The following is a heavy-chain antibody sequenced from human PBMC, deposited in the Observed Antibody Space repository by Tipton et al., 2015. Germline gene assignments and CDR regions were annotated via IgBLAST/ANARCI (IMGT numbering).Heavy chain of an antibody. V-gene: IGHV3-30*18. CDR2: ISYDGSIK. CDR1: GVTFSNSA. Sequence: SLRLSCAASGVTFSNSAMHWVRQAPGKGLEWVAVISYDGSIKYYADSVKGRFAISRDNSKNTLYLQMNSLRAEDTAVYYCAKGRRGYCSGGNCYSGWLDPWGQGTLVTVSS. CDR3: AKGRRGYCSGGNCYSGWLDP. J-gene: IGHJ5*02. D-gene: IGHD2-15*01.